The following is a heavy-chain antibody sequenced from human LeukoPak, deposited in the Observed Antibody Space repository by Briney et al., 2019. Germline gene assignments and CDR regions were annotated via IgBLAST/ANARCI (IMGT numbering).Heavy chain of an antibody. CDR1: GYTFTSYD. D-gene: IGHD2-15*01. CDR3: ARAARPMYCSGGSCYRSLYYFDY. J-gene: IGHJ4*02. V-gene: IGHV1-8*01. CDR2: MNPNSGNT. Sequence: ASVKVSCKASGYTFTSYDINWVRQATGQGLEWMGWMNPNSGNTGYAQKFQGRVTMTRNTSISTAYMELSSLRSEDTAVYYCARAARPMYCSGGSCYRSLYYFDYWGQGTLVTVSS.